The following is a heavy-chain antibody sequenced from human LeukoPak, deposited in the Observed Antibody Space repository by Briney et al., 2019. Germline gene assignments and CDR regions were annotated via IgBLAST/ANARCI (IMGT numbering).Heavy chain of an antibody. CDR1: GYTFTSYG. CDR3: ARDQRNYYDSGGSPGDY. D-gene: IGHD3-22*01. V-gene: IGHV1-18*01. J-gene: IGHJ4*02. CDR2: ISAYNGNT. Sequence: ASVKVSCKASGYTFTSYGISWVRQAPGQGLEWMGWISAYNGNTNYAQKLQGRVTMTTDTSTSTAYMELRSLRSDDTAVYYCARDQRNYYDSGGSPGDYWGQGTLVTVSS.